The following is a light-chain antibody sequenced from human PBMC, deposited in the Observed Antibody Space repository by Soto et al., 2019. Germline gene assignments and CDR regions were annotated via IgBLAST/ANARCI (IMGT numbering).Light chain of an antibody. CDR2: DAT. Sequence: LTPSPCALSLITGGAGTLSCSAIQSVGSSYLAWCQQKPRQAARLLIYDATNRATGIPARFSGSGSGTDFTLTISSLEPADVALYYCQQRSNWPPFTFGPGTKVDIK. J-gene: IGKJ3*01. V-gene: IGKV3-11*01. CDR3: QQRSNWPPFT. CDR1: QSVGSSY.